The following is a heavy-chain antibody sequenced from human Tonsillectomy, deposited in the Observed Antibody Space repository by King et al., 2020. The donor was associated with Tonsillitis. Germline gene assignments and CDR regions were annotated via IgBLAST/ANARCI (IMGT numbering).Heavy chain of an antibody. V-gene: IGHV3-23*01. D-gene: IGHD3-9*01. CDR1: GFTFSSYA. CDR3: AKSPTGYYYYYYYGMDV. J-gene: IGHJ6*02. CDR2: ISGSGGST. Sequence: VQLQESGGGLVQPGGSLRLSCAASGFTFSSYAMSWVRQAPGKGLEWVSAISGSGGSTYYADSVKGRFTISRDNSKNTLYLQMNSPRAEDTAVYYCAKSPTGYYYYYYYGMDVWGQGTTVTVSS.